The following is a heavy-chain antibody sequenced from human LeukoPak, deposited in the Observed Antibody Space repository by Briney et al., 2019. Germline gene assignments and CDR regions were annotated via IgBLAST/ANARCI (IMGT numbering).Heavy chain of an antibody. J-gene: IGHJ4*02. CDR1: GFTFSDSY. CDR3: SRDPRHSDY. Sequence: KTGGSLRLSCAASGFTFSDSYMTWIRQAPGKGLELLSYISGSSSDVNYIDSVRGRFTISRDNAKNSLYLHVNSLTVEDTAVYYCSRDPRHSDYWGQGTLVTVSS. V-gene: IGHV3-11*01. CDR2: ISGSSSDV.